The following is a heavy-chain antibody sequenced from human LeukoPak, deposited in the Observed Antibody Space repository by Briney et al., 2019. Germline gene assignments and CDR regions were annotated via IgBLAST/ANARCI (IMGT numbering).Heavy chain of an antibody. Sequence: PGGSLRLSCAASGFTFSSYSMNWVRQAPGKGLEWAPSISSSSSYIYYADSVKGRFTISRDNAKNSLYLQMNSLRAEDTAVYYCARVLYSSSSVWFDPWGQGTLVTVSS. J-gene: IGHJ5*02. CDR1: GFTFSSYS. CDR3: ARVLYSSSSVWFDP. CDR2: ISSSSSYI. V-gene: IGHV3-21*01. D-gene: IGHD6-13*01.